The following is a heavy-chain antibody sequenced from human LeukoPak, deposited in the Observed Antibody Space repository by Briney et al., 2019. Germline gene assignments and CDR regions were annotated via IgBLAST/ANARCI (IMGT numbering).Heavy chain of an antibody. CDR1: GFTFSSYW. CDR3: ARDLSSGIFDY. CDR2: LKEDGSEK. Sequence: GGSLRLSCAASGFTFSSYWMSWVRQAPGKGLEWVATLKEDGSEKYYVDSVKGRFTISRDNAKNSLYLQMNSLRAEDTAVYNCARDLSSGIFDYWGQGTLVTVSS. D-gene: IGHD3-10*02. J-gene: IGHJ4*02. V-gene: IGHV3-7*05.